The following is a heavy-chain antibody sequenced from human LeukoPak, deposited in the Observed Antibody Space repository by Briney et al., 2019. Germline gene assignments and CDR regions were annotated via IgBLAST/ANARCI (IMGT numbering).Heavy chain of an antibody. CDR3: VRGLWSGYPYFDY. V-gene: IGHV4-59*01. CDR2: IYHSGST. D-gene: IGHD3-3*01. Sequence: SETLSLTCTVSSGSISSYYWSWIRQPPGKGLEWIGYIYHSGSTNYNPSLKSRVTISVDASKNQFSLKLSSVTAADTAVYYCVRGLWSGYPYFDYWGQGTLVTVSS. CDR1: SGSISSYY. J-gene: IGHJ4*02.